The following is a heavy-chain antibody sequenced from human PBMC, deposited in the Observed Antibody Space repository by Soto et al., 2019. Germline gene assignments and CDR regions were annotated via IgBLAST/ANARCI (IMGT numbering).Heavy chain of an antibody. J-gene: IGHJ4*02. Sequence: PGGSLRLSCVASGFSVSSNYMSWVRQAPGKGLEWVSVIYGGGATYYADSVKGRFTISRDNSKNTVYLQMDTLRAEDTAVYFCARGLYDGSAYWGQGTLVTVSS. D-gene: IGHD3-22*01. CDR3: ARGLYDGSAY. CDR1: GFSVSSNY. CDR2: IYGGGAT. V-gene: IGHV3-53*01.